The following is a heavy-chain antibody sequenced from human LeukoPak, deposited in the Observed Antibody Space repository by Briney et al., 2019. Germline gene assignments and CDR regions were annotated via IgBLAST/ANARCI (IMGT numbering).Heavy chain of an antibody. CDR2: IYYTGST. D-gene: IGHD1-1*01. Sequence: SETLSLTCTVSGGSISYYYWSWIRQPPGKGLEWIGYIYYTGSTNHNPSLKSRVTISVDTSKNQFSLKLSSVTAADTAVYYCARDQTERGGVYYGMDVWGQGTTVTVSS. CDR1: GGSISYYY. J-gene: IGHJ6*02. CDR3: ARDQTERGGVYYGMDV. V-gene: IGHV4-59*01.